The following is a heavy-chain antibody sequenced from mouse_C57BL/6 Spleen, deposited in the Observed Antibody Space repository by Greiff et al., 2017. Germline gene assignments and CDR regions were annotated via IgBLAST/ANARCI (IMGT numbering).Heavy chain of an antibody. CDR1: GYSITSGYY. CDR3: ARGDYGSSPYWYFDV. J-gene: IGHJ1*03. D-gene: IGHD1-1*01. Sequence: EVQLQQSGPGLVKPSQSLSLTCSVTGYSITSGYYWNWIRQFPGNKLEWMGYISYDGSHNYNPSLKNRISITRDTSKNQVFLKLNSVTTEDTATNSCARGDYGSSPYWYFDVWGTGTTVTVSS. V-gene: IGHV3-6*01. CDR2: ISYDGSH.